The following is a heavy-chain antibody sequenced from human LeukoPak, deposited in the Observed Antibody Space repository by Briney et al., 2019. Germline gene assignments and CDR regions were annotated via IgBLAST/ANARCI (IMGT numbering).Heavy chain of an antibody. Sequence: PGGSLRLSCAGSGFIFRSHGMIWVRQAPGRGLEWVSYISPGGNTIYYADSMKGRFTVSRDDAKSSLSLHMNSLRAEDTAVYYCARVRGPTVTTMYFDYWGQGTLVTVSS. CDR1: GFIFRSHG. CDR2: ISPGGNTI. V-gene: IGHV3-48*04. J-gene: IGHJ4*02. D-gene: IGHD4-17*01. CDR3: ARVRGPTVTTMYFDY.